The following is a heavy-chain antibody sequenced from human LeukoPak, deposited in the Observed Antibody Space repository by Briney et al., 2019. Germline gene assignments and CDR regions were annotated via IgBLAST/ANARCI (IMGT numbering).Heavy chain of an antibody. J-gene: IGHJ4*02. CDR3: ARGGSGAGPFDY. Sequence: GGSLRLSCAASGFTVSSNYMSWVRQGPAKGLEWVSVIYSGGSTYYADSVKGRFTISRDNSKNTLYLQMNSLGAEDTAVYYCARGGSGAGPFDYCGQGTLVTVSS. CDR1: GFTVSSNY. CDR2: IYSGGST. D-gene: IGHD3-10*01. V-gene: IGHV3-53*01.